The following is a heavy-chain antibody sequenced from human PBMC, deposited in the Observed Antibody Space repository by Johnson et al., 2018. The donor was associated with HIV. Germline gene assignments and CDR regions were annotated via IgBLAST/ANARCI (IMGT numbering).Heavy chain of an antibody. CDR2: ISYAGSNK. CDR3: ARARAGDAFDI. Sequence: VQLVESGGGVVQPGRSLRLSCAASGFTFSSYGMHWVRPAPGKGLEWVAVISYAGSNKYYADSVKGRFTISRDNSKNTLYLQMNSLRAEDTAVYYCARARAGDAFDIWGQGTMVTVSS. J-gene: IGHJ3*02. V-gene: IGHV3-30*03. CDR1: GFTFSSYG. D-gene: IGHD6-13*01.